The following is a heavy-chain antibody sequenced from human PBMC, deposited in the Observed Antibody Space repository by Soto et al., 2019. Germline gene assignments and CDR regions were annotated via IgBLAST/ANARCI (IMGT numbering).Heavy chain of an antibody. Sequence: QVQLVQSGAEVKKPGASVKVSCKASGYTFTSYAMHWVRQAPGQRLEWMGWINAGNGNTKYSQKFQGRVTITRDTSASTAYMEMSSLRSEDTAVYYCSRDGTYHEGPEYFQNWGQGTLVTVSS. D-gene: IGHD2-2*01. CDR3: SRDGTYHEGPEYFQN. V-gene: IGHV1-3*01. CDR1: GYTFTSYA. J-gene: IGHJ1*01. CDR2: INAGNGNT.